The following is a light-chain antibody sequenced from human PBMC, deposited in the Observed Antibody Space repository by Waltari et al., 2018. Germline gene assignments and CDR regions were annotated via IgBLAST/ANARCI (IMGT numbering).Light chain of an antibody. Sequence: QMTQSPATLSASVGDRVTFTCRASQSITDWLAWYQQKPGKAPKLLIYKASTLESGVPSRFIGTRSGTEFTLTISNLQPDDFATYYCQQYTIYPLTFGGGTKVAI. V-gene: IGKV1-5*03. J-gene: IGKJ4*01. CDR2: KAS. CDR3: QQYTIYPLT. CDR1: QSITDW.